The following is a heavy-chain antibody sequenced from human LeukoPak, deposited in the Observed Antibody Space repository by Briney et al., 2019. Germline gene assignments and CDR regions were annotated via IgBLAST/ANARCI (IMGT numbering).Heavy chain of an antibody. D-gene: IGHD3-22*01. J-gene: IGHJ5*02. V-gene: IGHV4-59*01. CDR1: GGSISSYY. CDR2: IYYSGST. CDR3: ARVDYYDSSGYYFNNWFDP. Sequence: PSETLSLTCTVSGGSISSYYWSWIRQPPGKGLEWIGYIYYSGSTNYNPSLKSRATISVDTSKNQFSLKLSSVTAADTAVYYCARVDYYDSSGYYFNNWFDPWGQGTLVTVSS.